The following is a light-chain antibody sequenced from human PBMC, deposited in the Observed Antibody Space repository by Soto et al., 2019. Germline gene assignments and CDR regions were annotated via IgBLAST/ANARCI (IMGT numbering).Light chain of an antibody. Sequence: DIQMTQSPSSLSASVGDRVTITCRASQTINSHLNWYQQKPGKAPNLLIYAASSLQSGVPSRFSGSGSGTDFTLTISSLQPEDFATYYCQQSYSTPFFTFGGGTKVEIK. CDR2: AAS. V-gene: IGKV1-39*01. J-gene: IGKJ4*01. CDR1: QTINSH. CDR3: QQSYSTPFFT.